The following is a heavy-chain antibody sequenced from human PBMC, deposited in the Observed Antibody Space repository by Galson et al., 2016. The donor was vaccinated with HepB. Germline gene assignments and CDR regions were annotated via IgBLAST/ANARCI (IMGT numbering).Heavy chain of an antibody. D-gene: IGHD6-6*01. CDR3: ARDSLGIAARPVFDY. Sequence: SETLSLTCAVSGDSISSNHWWSWVRQSPGKGLEWIGEVFHSGSINYNPSLKSRVTISVDKSKNHFSLILTSVTAADTALYYCARDSLGIAARPVFDYWGQGTRVTVSS. V-gene: IGHV4-4*02. J-gene: IGHJ4*02. CDR2: VFHSGSI. CDR1: GDSISSNHW.